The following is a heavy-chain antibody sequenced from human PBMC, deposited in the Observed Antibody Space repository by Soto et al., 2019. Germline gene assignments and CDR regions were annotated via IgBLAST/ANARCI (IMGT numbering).Heavy chain of an antibody. Sequence: GVLRLSCVASGFTFSGDWMHWVRQVPGKGLVWVSRISPDGTTTYYADSVKGRFTISRDNAKNTLYLQMNGLRADDTAVYYCSRGRSPYYGYFDPWGPGTLVTVSS. CDR1: GFTFSGDW. CDR3: SRGRSPYYGYFDP. J-gene: IGHJ5*02. V-gene: IGHV3-74*01. D-gene: IGHD3-3*01. CDR2: ISPDGTTT.